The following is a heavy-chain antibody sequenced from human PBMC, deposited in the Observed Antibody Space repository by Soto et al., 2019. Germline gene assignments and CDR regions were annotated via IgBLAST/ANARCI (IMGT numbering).Heavy chain of an antibody. CDR3: ARGLRGYFDWLPPDY. CDR2: IIPIFGTA. J-gene: IGHJ4*02. V-gene: IGHV1-69*06. Sequence: GASVKVSCKASGGTFSSYAISWVRQAPGQGLEWMGGIIPIFGTANYAQKFQGRVTITADKSTSTAYMELSSLRSEDTAVYYCARGLRGYFDWLPPDYWGQGTLVTVSS. CDR1: GGTFSSYA. D-gene: IGHD3-9*01.